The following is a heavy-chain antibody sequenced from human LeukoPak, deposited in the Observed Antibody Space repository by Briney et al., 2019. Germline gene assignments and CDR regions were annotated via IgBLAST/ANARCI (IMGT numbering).Heavy chain of an antibody. Sequence: GGSLRLSCAASGFTFSSYWMHWVRQAPGKGLVWVSRINSHGSSTRYADSVKGRFTISRDNAKNTLYLQMNSLRAEDTAVYYCARDSYYYDSSGYEANYYMDVWGKGTTVTVSS. CDR2: INSHGSST. D-gene: IGHD3-22*01. CDR3: ARDSYYYDSSGYEANYYMDV. V-gene: IGHV3-74*01. CDR1: GFTFSSYW. J-gene: IGHJ6*03.